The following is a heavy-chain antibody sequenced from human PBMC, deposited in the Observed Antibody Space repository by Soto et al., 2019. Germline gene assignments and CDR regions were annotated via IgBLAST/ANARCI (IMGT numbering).Heavy chain of an antibody. CDR2: TIPVFNTA. Sequence: QVQLEQSGAEVKKPGSSVKISCKASGRTLSDHGVSWLRQAPGQGLEWVGGTIPVFNTAKYAPKFQGRVTIVADKSTNIAYMELGSLRSDDSAFYYCARGVYGSGNYYTGPSAFDIWGQGTLVIVSS. J-gene: IGHJ3*02. CDR3: ARGVYGSGNYYTGPSAFDI. D-gene: IGHD3-10*01. V-gene: IGHV1-69*06. CDR1: GRTLSDHG.